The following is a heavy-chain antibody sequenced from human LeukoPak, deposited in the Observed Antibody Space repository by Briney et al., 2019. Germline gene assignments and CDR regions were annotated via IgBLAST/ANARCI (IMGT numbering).Heavy chain of an antibody. Sequence: SGGSLRLSCVASGFTFSSYAMSWVRQAPGKGLEWVSAISGSGGSTYYADSVKGRFTISRDNSKNTLYLQMNSLRAEDTAVYYCAKHNRKSAHCSGGSCYSGASFDYWGQGTLVTVSS. CDR3: AKHNRKSAHCSGGSCYSGASFDY. D-gene: IGHD2-15*01. V-gene: IGHV3-23*01. J-gene: IGHJ4*02. CDR2: ISGSGGST. CDR1: GFTFSSYA.